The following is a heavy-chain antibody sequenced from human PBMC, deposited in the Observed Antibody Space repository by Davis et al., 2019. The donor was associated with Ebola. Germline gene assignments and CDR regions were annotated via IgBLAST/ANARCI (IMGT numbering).Heavy chain of an antibody. CDR3: AKDGPNWELLYYFDY. D-gene: IGHD1-26*01. CDR2: ISYDGSNK. Sequence: GGSLRLSCAASGFTFSSYGMHWARQAPGKGLEWVAVISYDGSNKYYADSVKGRFTISRDNSKNTLYLQMNSLRAEDTAVYYCAKDGPNWELLYYFDYWGQGTLVTVSS. V-gene: IGHV3-30*18. J-gene: IGHJ4*02. CDR1: GFTFSSYG.